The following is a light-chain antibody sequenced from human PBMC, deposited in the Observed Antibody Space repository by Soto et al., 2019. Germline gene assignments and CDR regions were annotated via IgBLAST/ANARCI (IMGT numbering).Light chain of an antibody. V-gene: IGLV1-44*01. CDR3: SAWDASLNAIL. Sequence: QAVVSQPPSASGTPGQRVTISCSGRSPNIGSNIVNWYQQLPGTAPKLLIYNNDQRPSGVPDRFSGSKSGTSASLAISGLQSEDEADDYCSAWDASLNAILFGGGTKLTVL. CDR1: SPNIGSNI. CDR2: NND. J-gene: IGLJ2*01.